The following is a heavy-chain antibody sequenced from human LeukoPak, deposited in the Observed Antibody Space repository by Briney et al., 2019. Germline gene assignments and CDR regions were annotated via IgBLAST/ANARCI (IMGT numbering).Heavy chain of an antibody. CDR2: INPNSGGT. J-gene: IGHJ4*02. CDR1: GYTFTGYY. D-gene: IGHD1-26*01. CDR3: ARENPQLATTDY. V-gene: IGHV1-2*02. Sequence: ASVKVSCKASGYTFTGYYMHWVRQAPGQGLEWMGWINPNSGGTNYAQKFQGRVTMARDTSISTAYMELSRLRSDDTAVYYCARENPQLATTDYWGQGTLVTVSS.